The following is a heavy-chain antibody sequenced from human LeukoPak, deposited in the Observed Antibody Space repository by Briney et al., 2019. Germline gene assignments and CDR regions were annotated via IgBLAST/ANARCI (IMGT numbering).Heavy chain of an antibody. CDR3: ARRLERWDPVRGDAFDI. CDR2: INQSGTI. Sequence: PSETLSLTCAVYVGSFSGYYWSWFRQPPGKGLEWIGEINQSGTINYNPSLKSRMIISVDTSKNQFSLKLRSVTAADTAIYYCARRLERWDPVRGDAFDIWDQGTLVTV. V-gene: IGHV4-34*01. J-gene: IGHJ3*02. D-gene: IGHD3-3*01. CDR1: VGSFSGYY.